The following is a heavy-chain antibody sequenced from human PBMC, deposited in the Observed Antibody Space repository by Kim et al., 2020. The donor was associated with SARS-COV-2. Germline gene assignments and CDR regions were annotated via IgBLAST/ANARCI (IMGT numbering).Heavy chain of an antibody. V-gene: IGHV1-69*13. CDR1: GGTFSSYA. Sequence: SVKVSCKASGGTFSSYAISWVRQAPGQGLEWMGGIIPIFGTANYAQKFQGRVTITADESTSTAYMELSSLRSEDTAVYYCAIWNWHSSSSGRDFDYWGQGTMVTLSS. D-gene: IGHD6-6*01. CDR2: IIPIFGTA. CDR3: AIWNWHSSSSGRDFDY. J-gene: IGHJ4*02.